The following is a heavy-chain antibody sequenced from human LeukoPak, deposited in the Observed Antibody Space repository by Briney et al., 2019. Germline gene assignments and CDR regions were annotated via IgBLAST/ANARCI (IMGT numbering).Heavy chain of an antibody. CDR3: AREHILTPNYFDY. CDR1: GGSISSSNW. Sequence: PSETLSLTCAVSGGSISSSNWWSWVRQPPGKGLEWIGEIYHSGSTNYNPSLKSRVTISVDKSKNQFSLKLSSVTAADTAVYYCAREHILTPNYFDYWGQGTLVTVSS. J-gene: IGHJ4*02. CDR2: IYHSGST. D-gene: IGHD3-9*01. V-gene: IGHV4-4*02.